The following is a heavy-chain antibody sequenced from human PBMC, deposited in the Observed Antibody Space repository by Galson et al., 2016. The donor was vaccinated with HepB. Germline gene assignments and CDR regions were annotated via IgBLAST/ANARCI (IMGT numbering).Heavy chain of an antibody. CDR1: GFTFSRYD. V-gene: IGHV3-13*04. D-gene: IGHD3-16*01. CDR2: IGSAGDA. Sequence: SLRLSCAASGFTFSRYDMHWVRQVTGKGLQWVSAIGSAGDAYYSGSVKGRFTISKVNAKNSLYLQMNSLRVGETAVYYCARESTGRGVDAFDIWGQGTMVTVSS. CDR3: ARESTGRGVDAFDI. J-gene: IGHJ3*02.